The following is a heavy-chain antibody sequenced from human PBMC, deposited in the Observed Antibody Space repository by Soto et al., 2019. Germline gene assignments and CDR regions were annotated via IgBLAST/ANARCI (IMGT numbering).Heavy chain of an antibody. CDR2: IKQDGSEK. Sequence: PWGSLRLSCAASGFTFSSYWMSWVRQAPGKGLEWVANIKQDGSEKYYVDSVKGRFTISRDNAKNSLYLQMNSLRAEDTAVYYCARDPSIVLVPAATYYYYYYGMDVWGQGTTVTVS. V-gene: IGHV3-7*01. D-gene: IGHD2-2*01. CDR3: ARDPSIVLVPAATYYYYYYGMDV. CDR1: GFTFSSYW. J-gene: IGHJ6*02.